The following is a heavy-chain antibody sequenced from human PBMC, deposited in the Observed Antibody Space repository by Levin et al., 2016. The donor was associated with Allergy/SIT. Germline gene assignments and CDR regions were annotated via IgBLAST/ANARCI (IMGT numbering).Heavy chain of an antibody. CDR3: ARGCARILFCV. CDR2: ISSSSSYI. Sequence: GESLKISCAASGFTFSSYSMNWVRQAPGKGLEWVSSISSSSSYIYYADSVKGRFTISRDNAKNSLYLQMNSLRAEDTAVYYCARGCARILFCVWGQGTLVTVSS. V-gene: IGHV3-21*01. D-gene: IGHD2-15*01. CDR1: GFTFSSYS. J-gene: IGHJ4*02.